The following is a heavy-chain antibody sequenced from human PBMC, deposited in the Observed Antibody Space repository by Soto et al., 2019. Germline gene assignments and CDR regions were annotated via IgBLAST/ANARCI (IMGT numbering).Heavy chain of an antibody. Sequence: SETLSLTCAAYGGSSSGYYWSWVRQPPGKGLEWIGQITHSGSTNYNPSLKSRVGISADTSKKQFSLKLSSVTAADTAVYYCVTYYSDISTYAFDDWRQGTPVTVS. CDR1: GGSSSGYY. J-gene: IGHJ4*02. CDR2: ITHSGST. V-gene: IGHV4-34*01. D-gene: IGHD3-22*01. CDR3: VTYYSDISTYAFDD.